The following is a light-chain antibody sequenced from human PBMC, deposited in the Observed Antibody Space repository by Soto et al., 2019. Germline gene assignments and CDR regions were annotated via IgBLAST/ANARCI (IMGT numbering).Light chain of an antibody. CDR1: SSDIGSYNY. J-gene: IGLJ3*02. Sequence: QSALTQPASVSGSPGQSITISCTGTSSDIGSYNYVFWYQQCPGKAPRLLIDEDTYRPSGVSNRFSGSKSGNTASLTISGLQAEDDADDYCCSYRSSRTWVFGGGTKLTVL. CDR2: EDT. CDR3: CSYRSSRTWV. V-gene: IGLV2-14*01.